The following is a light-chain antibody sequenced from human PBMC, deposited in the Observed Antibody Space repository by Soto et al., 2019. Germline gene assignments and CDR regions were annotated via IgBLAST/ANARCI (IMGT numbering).Light chain of an antibody. CDR1: QSITSY. CDR2: DTS. J-gene: IGKJ4*01. CDR3: QQRTNWPPSLT. V-gene: IGKV3-11*01. Sequence: EIVLTQCPATLSLSPGERATPSCRASQSITSYLAWYQQTPGQAPRLLIYDTSKRATGIPARFSGSGSGTDFTLTISSLEPEDFAVYYCQQRTNWPPSLTFGGGTKVEIK.